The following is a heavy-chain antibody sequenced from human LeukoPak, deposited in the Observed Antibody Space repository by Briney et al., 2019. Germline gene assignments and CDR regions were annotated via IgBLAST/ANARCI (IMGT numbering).Heavy chain of an antibody. J-gene: IGHJ6*03. V-gene: IGHV3-20*04. CDR1: GSNFEDYG. CDR2: INWNGGDT. CDR3: AKDGSSDYYDSSGYARRPYYYYYYMDV. D-gene: IGHD3-22*01. Sequence: GGSLRLSCADSGSNFEDYGMSWVRQAPGKGLEWVSGINWNGGDTDYADSVKGRFTISRDNSKNTLYLQMNSLRAEDTAVYYCAKDGSSDYYDSSGYARRPYYYYYYMDVWGKGTTVTISS.